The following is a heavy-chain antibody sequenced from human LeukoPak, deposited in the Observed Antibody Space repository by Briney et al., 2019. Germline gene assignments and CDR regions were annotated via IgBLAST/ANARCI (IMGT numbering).Heavy chain of an antibody. CDR1: GFTFSSYA. CDR3: EYVRAFDV. Sequence: GRSLRLSCAASGFTFSSYAMHWVRQAPGKGLEWVAVISYDGSNKYYADSVKGRFTISRDNSKNTLYLQMNSLGAEDTAVYYCEYVRAFDVRGQGTMVTVSS. CDR2: ISYDGSNK. D-gene: IGHD3-10*02. J-gene: IGHJ3*01. V-gene: IGHV3-30*03.